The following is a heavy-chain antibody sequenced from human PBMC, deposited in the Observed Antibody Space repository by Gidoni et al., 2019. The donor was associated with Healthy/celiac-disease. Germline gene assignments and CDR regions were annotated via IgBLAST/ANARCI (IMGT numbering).Heavy chain of an antibody. D-gene: IGHD3-10*01. CDR3: ARVVLWFGELYYGMDV. CDR2: INHSGST. CDR1: GGSVSGYY. Sequence: QVQLQQWGAGLLKPSETLSLTCAVYGGSVSGYYWSWLRQPPGKGLEWIGEINHSGSTNYNPSLKSRVTISVDTSKNQFSLKLSSVTAADTAVYYCARVVLWFGELYYGMDVWGQGTTVTVSS. V-gene: IGHV4-34*01. J-gene: IGHJ6*02.